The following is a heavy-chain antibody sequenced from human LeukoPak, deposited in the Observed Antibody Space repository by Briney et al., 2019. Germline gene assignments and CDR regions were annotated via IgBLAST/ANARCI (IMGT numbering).Heavy chain of an antibody. V-gene: IGHV3-21*01. CDR1: GFTFSNYA. CDR2: ISPSSSYI. J-gene: IGHJ4*02. CDR3: AHSSGYAYGLDY. Sequence: PGGSLRLSCAASGFTFSNYAMYWVRQAPGKGLEWVSSISPSSSYIYYADSVRGRFTISRDNAENSLYLQMDSLRAEDTAVYYCAHSSGYAYGLDYWGQGTLVTVSS. D-gene: IGHD5-18*01.